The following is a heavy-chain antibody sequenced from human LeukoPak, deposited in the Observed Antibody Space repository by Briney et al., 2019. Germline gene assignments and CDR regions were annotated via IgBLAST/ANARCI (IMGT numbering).Heavy chain of an antibody. CDR2: IYYSGST. D-gene: IGHD6-6*01. V-gene: IGHV4-31*03. CDR3: ARVAARLTTTRAVDY. J-gene: IGHJ4*02. Sequence: SETLSLTCTVSGGSISSGGYYWSWIRQYPGKGLEWIGYIYYSGSTYYNPSLKSRVTISVDTSKNQFSLKLSSVTAADTAVYYCARVAARLTTTRAVDYWGQGTLVTVSS. CDR1: GGSISSGGYY.